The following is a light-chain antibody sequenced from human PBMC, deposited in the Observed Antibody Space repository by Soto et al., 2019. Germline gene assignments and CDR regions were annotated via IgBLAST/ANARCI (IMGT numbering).Light chain of an antibody. J-gene: IGKJ1*01. V-gene: IGKV1-5*01. CDR2: DAS. CDR1: QSXXXW. CDR3: QQYNSYSWT. Sequence: DIQMTQSXSXLXXXVXXXXTXXCRASQSXXXWLAWYQQKPGKAPKLLIFDASSLESGVPSRFSGSXSGXXFTLTISSLQPDDFATYYCQQYNSYSWTFGQGTKVEXK.